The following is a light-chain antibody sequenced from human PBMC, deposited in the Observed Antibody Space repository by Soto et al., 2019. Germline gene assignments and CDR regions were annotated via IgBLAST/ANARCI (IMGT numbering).Light chain of an antibody. CDR1: QSFSTSY. V-gene: IGKV3-20*01. Sequence: EIVLTQSPSNLSLSPGERATLSCRASQSFSTSYLAWYQQKPGQAPRLLIYGASSRATGIPDRFGGSGSGTDFTLTISRLEPEDFAVYYCQQYGSSPFTFGPGTKVDIK. CDR2: GAS. J-gene: IGKJ3*01. CDR3: QQYGSSPFT.